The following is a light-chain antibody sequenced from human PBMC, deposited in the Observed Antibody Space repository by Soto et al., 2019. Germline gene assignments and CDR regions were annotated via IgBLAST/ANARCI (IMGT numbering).Light chain of an antibody. CDR2: DAS. CDR3: QQRSNWPPVIT. Sequence: DILLTQSPATLSLSPGERATLSCRASQSFSGYLAWYQQKPGQAPRLLIYDASKRATGIPARFSGRGSGTDFTLTISSQEPKDFAVYYCQQRSNWPPVITFGQGTRLEIK. CDR1: QSFSGY. J-gene: IGKJ5*01. V-gene: IGKV3-11*01.